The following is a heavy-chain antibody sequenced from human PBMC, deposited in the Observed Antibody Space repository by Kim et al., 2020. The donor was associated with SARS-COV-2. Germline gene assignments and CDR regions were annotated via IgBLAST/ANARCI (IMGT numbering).Heavy chain of an antibody. V-gene: IGHV3-74*01. CDR1: GFSFSSYW. J-gene: IGHJ4*02. Sequence: GGSLRLSCAASGFSFSSYWMHWVRQAPGKGLVWVSRMNSDGTTRDYADSVKGRFTISRDNAKNTLYLQMNSLRAEDAAMYYCTRGGSIFCGGRSCYPGEHWGQGSLVTVSS. CDR2: MNSDGTTR. CDR3: TRGGSIFCGGRSCYPGEH. D-gene: IGHD2-15*01.